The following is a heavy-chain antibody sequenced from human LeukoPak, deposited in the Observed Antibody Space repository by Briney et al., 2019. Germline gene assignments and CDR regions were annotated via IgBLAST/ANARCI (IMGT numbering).Heavy chain of an antibody. J-gene: IGHJ6*02. Sequence: PGRSLRLSCAASGFTFSSYGMHWVRQAPGKGLEWVAVISYDGSNKYYADSVKGRFTISRDNSKNTLYLQMNSLRAEDTAVYYCARDPDSSGYYYRGLRRLTMDVWGQGTTVTVSS. CDR2: ISYDGSNK. CDR3: ARDPDSSGYYYRGLRRLTMDV. D-gene: IGHD3-22*01. CDR1: GFTFSSYG. V-gene: IGHV3-30*03.